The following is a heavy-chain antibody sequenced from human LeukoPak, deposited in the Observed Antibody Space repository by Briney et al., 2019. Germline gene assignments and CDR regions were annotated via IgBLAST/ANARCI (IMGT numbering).Heavy chain of an antibody. CDR2: IRYDGSNE. CDR1: GFTFNTYG. V-gene: IGHV3-30*02. J-gene: IGHJ6*03. Sequence: GGSLRLSCAASGFTFNTYGMHWVRQAPGKGLEWVSFIRYDGSNECYADSVKGRFTISRDNSKNTLYLQMNSLRPEDTALYYCAKEGYYYLDVWGKGKTVTISS. CDR3: AKEGYYYLDV.